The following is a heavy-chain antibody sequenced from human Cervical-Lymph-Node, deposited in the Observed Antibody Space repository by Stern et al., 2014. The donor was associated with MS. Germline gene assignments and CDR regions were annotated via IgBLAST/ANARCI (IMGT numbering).Heavy chain of an antibody. Sequence: EVQLVESGGGVIQPGGSLRLSCTASGVTVSRDYMTWVRQAPGKGLAWVSLITNGGSTFYTDSVKGRFTISRDDSKNTVYLHMTSLRAEDTAMYYCARDTSSPERSDWWGQGTLVTVSS. CDR2: ITNGGST. J-gene: IGHJ4*02. V-gene: IGHV3-53*01. CDR3: ARDTSSPERSDW. CDR1: GVTVSRDY. D-gene: IGHD1-1*01.